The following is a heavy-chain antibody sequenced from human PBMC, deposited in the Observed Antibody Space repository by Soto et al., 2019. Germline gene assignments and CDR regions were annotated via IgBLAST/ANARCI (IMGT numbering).Heavy chain of an antibody. D-gene: IGHD3-16*01. CDR3: ARDGGTYGMDV. J-gene: IGHJ6*02. V-gene: IGHV4-59*01. CDR2: IYYSGST. CDR1: GGSISSYY. Sequence: QVQLQESGPGLVKPSETLSLTCTVSGGSISSYYWNWIRQPPEKGLEWIGYIYYSGSTNYNPSLKSRVTISVDTSKNQFSLKLSSVTAADTAVYYCARDGGTYGMDVWGQGTTVTVSS.